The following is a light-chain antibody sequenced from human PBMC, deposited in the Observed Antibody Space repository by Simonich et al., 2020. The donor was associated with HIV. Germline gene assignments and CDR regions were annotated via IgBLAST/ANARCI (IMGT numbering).Light chain of an antibody. CDR1: SSDVGGYNY. CDR3: CSSGSRNTV. CDR2: DVS. V-gene: IGLV2-14*01. J-gene: IGLJ2*01. Sequence: QSALTQPASVSGSPGQSITISCTGTSSDVGGYNYVSWYQQHPGKAPKLMIYDVSKRPAGVSNRFSGSKSGNTASLTISGLQAEDEADYYCCSSGSRNTVFGGGTKLTVL.